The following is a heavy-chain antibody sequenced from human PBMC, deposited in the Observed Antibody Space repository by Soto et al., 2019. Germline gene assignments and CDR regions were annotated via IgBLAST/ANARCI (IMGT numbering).Heavy chain of an antibody. V-gene: IGHV1-3*01. CDR3: ARTDCSSTSCYNYYYYGMDV. CDR1: GYSFTKYG. CDR2: INPGNGDT. Sequence: ASVKVSCKTSGYSFTKYGLHWVRQAPGQRLEWMGWINPGNGDTKYSQKFQGRVTITRDTSATTAYMELSSLRSEDSAVFYCARTDCSSTSCYNYYYYGMDVWGQGTTVTVSS. D-gene: IGHD2-2*01. J-gene: IGHJ6*02.